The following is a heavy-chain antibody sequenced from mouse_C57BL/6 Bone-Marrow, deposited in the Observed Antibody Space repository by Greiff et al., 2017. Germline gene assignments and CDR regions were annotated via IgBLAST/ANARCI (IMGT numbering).Heavy chain of an antibody. J-gene: IGHJ4*01. D-gene: IGHD1-1*01. Sequence: EVKVEESGGGLVQPGGSMKLSCAASGFTFSDAWMDWVRQSPEKGLEWVAEIRNKANNHATYYAESVKGRFTISRDDSKSSVSLKMNSVRAEDTGIYYCTSDYYGSIYPYYAMDYWGQGTSVTVSS. CDR2: IRNKANNHAT. V-gene: IGHV6-6*01. CDR3: TSDYYGSIYPYYAMDY. CDR1: GFTFSDAW.